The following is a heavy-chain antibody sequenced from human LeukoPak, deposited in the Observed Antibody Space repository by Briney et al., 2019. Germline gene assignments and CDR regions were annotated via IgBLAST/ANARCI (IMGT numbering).Heavy chain of an antibody. Sequence: SETLSLTCAVYGGSFSGYYWSWIRQPPGKGLEWIGEINHSGSTNYNPSLKSRVTISVDTSKNQFSLKLSSVTAADTAVYYCARGDTMIVFDPWGKGTLVTVSS. J-gene: IGHJ5*02. CDR2: INHSGST. D-gene: IGHD3-22*01. CDR3: ARGDTMIVFDP. V-gene: IGHV4-34*01. CDR1: GGSFSGYY.